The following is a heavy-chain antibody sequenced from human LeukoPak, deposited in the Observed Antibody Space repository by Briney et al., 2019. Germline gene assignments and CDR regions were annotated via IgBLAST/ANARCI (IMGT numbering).Heavy chain of an antibody. V-gene: IGHV5-51*01. D-gene: IGHD2-15*01. CDR3: ARRACSADSCLDY. J-gene: IGHJ4*02. Sequence: GESLKISCKGSGYNFTSYWIGWVRQMPGKGLEWVGIIYPVDSDTRYSPSFQGQVTISADKSISTAYLQWSSLEASDTAMYYCARRACSADSCLDYWGQGTLVTVSS. CDR1: GYNFTSYW. CDR2: IYPVDSDT.